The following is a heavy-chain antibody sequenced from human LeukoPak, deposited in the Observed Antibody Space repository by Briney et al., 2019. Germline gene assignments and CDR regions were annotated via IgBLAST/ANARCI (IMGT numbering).Heavy chain of an antibody. J-gene: IGHJ4*02. CDR3: ARGQYSGSCFDN. D-gene: IGHD1-26*01. Sequence: SQTLSLTCTVSGGSISNYLWSWIRQPPGKGLEWIGYIYYSGSTNYNPSLKSRVTILVDTSKNQFSLKVSSVTAADTAVYYCARGQYSGSCFDNWGQGSLVTVSS. V-gene: IGHV4-59*01. CDR1: GGSISNYL. CDR2: IYYSGST.